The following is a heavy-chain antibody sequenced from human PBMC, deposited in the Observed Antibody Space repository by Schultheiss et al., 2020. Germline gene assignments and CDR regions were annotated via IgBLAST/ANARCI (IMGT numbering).Heavy chain of an antibody. CDR1: GFTFSDYY. CDR2: ISSSSTI. CDR3: ARDLQQWLYYYGMDV. Sequence: GGSLRLSCAASGFTFSDYYMNWVRQAPGKGLEWVSSISSSSTIYYADSVKGRFTISRDNAKNSLYLQMNSLRAEDTAVYYCARDLQQWLYYYGMDVWGQGTTVTVSS. V-gene: IGHV3-69-1*01. J-gene: IGHJ6*02. D-gene: IGHD6-19*01.